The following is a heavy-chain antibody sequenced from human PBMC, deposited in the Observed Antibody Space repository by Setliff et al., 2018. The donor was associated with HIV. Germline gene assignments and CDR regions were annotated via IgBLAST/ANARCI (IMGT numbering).Heavy chain of an antibody. D-gene: IGHD2-8*01. CDR3: AREDEVSRGVFDY. J-gene: IGHJ4*02. CDR1: GGSFTGYY. V-gene: IGHV4-34*01. CDR2: INPYGST. Sequence: SETLSLTCSVYGGSFTGYYWHWIRQPPGKGLEWIGEINPYGSTNYNPSLKSRVTISLDTSNNEFSLKLNSMTAADTAVFYCAREDEVSRGVFDYWGQGTPGHRL.